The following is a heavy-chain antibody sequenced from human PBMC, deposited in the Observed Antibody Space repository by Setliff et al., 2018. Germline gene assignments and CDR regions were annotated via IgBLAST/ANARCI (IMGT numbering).Heavy chain of an antibody. V-gene: IGHV4-59*01. Sequence: PSETLSLTCTVSGDPMSGASIWSWIRQPPGKGLEFMGYVFPNGASKYDPSLKSRLSISVDTSKNQFSLKLTSVTAADTAVYFCAKGGTYRYFDYWGQGTLGTVS. CDR3: AKGGTYRYFDY. J-gene: IGHJ4*02. D-gene: IGHD2-15*01. CDR1: GDPMSGAS. CDR2: VFPNGAS.